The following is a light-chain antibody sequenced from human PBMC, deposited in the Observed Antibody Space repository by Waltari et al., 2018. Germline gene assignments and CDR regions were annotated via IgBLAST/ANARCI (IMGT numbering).Light chain of an antibody. V-gene: IGKV3-20*01. Sequence: EIVLTQSPGTLSLYPGDRATLSCRASQSVSSSYLAWYQQKPGQAPRLLIYGASSRATGIPDRFSGSGSGTDFTLTISRLEPEDFAVYYCQQYGSTFGQGTKLEIK. CDR1: QSVSSSY. J-gene: IGKJ2*01. CDR3: QQYGST. CDR2: GAS.